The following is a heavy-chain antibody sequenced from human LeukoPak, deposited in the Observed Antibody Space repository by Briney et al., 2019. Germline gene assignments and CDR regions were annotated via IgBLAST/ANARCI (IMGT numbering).Heavy chain of an antibody. V-gene: IGHV3-66*01. D-gene: IGHD3-10*01. Sequence: GGSLRLSCAASGFTVSSNYMSWVRQAPGKGLEWVSVIYSGGSTYYADYVKGRFTISRDNSKNTLYLQMNRLRAEDTAVYYCAREITMVRGVLDYWGQGTLVTVSS. CDR1: GFTVSSNY. J-gene: IGHJ4*02. CDR2: IYSGGST. CDR3: AREITMVRGVLDY.